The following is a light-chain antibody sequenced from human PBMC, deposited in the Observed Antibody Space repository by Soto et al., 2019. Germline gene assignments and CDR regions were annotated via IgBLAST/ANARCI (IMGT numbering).Light chain of an antibody. CDR3: MQGTHWPPIT. Sequence: DVVLTQSPLSLPVTLGQPASISWRSTQSLVYSDGNIYLNWFQQRPGQSPRRLIYKVSNRDSGVPDRFSGSGSGTDFTLKISRVEAEDVGVYYCMQGTHWPPITFGQGTRLEIK. CDR1: QSLVYSDGNIY. V-gene: IGKV2-30*01. CDR2: KVS. J-gene: IGKJ5*01.